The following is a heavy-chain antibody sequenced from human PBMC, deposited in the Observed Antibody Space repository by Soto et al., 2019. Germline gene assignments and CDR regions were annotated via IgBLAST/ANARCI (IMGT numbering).Heavy chain of an antibody. Sequence: EVQLVESGGGLVKAGGSLRLSCAASGFTFSTHTLLWVRQAPGKGLEWVSSISTGGTYLEYAHSVKGRFTISRDDAKDSVLLQMTSLKTDDTAVYYCVKGGEDITSPYGMDVWGQGTTVTVSS. CDR3: VKGGEDITSPYGMDV. V-gene: IGHV3-21*02. J-gene: IGHJ6*02. CDR2: ISTGGTYL. D-gene: IGHD3-16*01. CDR1: GFTFSTHT.